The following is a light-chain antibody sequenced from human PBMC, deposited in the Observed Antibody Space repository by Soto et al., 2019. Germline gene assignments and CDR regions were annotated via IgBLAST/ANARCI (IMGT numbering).Light chain of an antibody. Sequence: QSVLTQPPSVSGAPGQTVTISCTRSSSNIGAGYDVHWYQQLPGTAPKLIIYGNSNPPSGVPDRFSGSKSCTSASLAITGLQAEDEADYYCQSYDSSLSGVVFGGGTKLTVL. J-gene: IGLJ2*01. V-gene: IGLV1-40*01. CDR1: SSNIGAGYD. CDR3: QSYDSSLSGVV. CDR2: GNS.